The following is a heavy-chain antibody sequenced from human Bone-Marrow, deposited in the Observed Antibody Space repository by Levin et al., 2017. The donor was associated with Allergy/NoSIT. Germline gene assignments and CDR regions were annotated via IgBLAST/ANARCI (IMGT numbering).Heavy chain of an antibody. J-gene: IGHJ4*02. D-gene: IGHD5-18*01. CDR2: VYSSGST. CDR1: GGSITNYY. Sequence: SETLSLTCTVSGGSITNYYWSWIRQPPGKGLEWLGYVYSSGSTNYSPSLESRVTMSVDTSKNQFSLKLTSVTSADTAVYYCARYLRGNRYEIDYWGQGTLVTVSS. V-gene: IGHV4-59*01. CDR3: ARYLRGNRYEIDY.